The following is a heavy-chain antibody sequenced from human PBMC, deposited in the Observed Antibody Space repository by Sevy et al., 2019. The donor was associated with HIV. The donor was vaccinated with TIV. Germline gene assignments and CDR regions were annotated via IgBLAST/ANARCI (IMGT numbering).Heavy chain of an antibody. D-gene: IGHD7-27*01. V-gene: IGHV1-18*01. Sequence: ASVKVSCKASGYTFTSYGITWVRQAPGQGLEWMGWISADNGKTEYAQKVQGRVTMTTDTSTGTAYMELRSLRSGDTAVYYCARYRRRWELGGNWFDPWGQGTLVTVSS. CDR2: ISADNGKT. CDR3: ARYRRRWELGGNWFDP. J-gene: IGHJ5*02. CDR1: GYTFTSYG.